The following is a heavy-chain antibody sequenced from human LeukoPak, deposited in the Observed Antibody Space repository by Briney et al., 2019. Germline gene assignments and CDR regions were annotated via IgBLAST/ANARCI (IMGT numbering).Heavy chain of an antibody. CDR1: GFTFDDYA. V-gene: IGHV3-9*01. D-gene: IGHD6-13*01. CDR3: ARGGLAGTTRGFDY. CDR2: ISWNSGSI. J-gene: IGHJ4*02. Sequence: PGGSLRLSCAASGFTFDDYAMHWVRQAPGKGLEWVSGISWNSGSIGYADSVKGRFTISRDNSKNTLYLQMNSLRAEDTAVYYCARGGLAGTTRGFDYWGQGTLATVSS.